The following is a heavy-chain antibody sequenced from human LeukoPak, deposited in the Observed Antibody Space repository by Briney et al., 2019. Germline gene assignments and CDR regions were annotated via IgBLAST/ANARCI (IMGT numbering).Heavy chain of an antibody. CDR3: MRVTGSYYGMGV. CDR2: LTSPQNTQ. J-gene: IGHJ6*02. V-gene: IGHV3-48*02. CDR1: GLTFSNHS. D-gene: IGHD3-9*01. Sequence: RGSLRLSRPAIGLTFSNHSNKSIRQTPGKPMEWISCLTSPQNTQYYADSVKGRFAISSYNAKHSLYLRLTSMRDEVTAVYYCMRVTGSYYGMGVWGQGTTVTVSS.